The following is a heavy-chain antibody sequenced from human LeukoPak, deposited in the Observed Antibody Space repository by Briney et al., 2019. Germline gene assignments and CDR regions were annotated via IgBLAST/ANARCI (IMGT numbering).Heavy chain of an antibody. CDR1: GYTFTGYY. CDR3: ARAEHYDSSGYYSNWFDP. J-gene: IGHJ5*02. CDR2: IIPIFGTA. Sequence: SVKVSCKASGYTFTGYYMHWVRQAPGQGLEWMGGIIPIFGTANYAQKFQGRVTITADESTSTAYMELSSLRSEDTAVYYCARAEHYDSSGYYSNWFDPWGQGTLVTVSS. V-gene: IGHV1-69*13. D-gene: IGHD3-22*01.